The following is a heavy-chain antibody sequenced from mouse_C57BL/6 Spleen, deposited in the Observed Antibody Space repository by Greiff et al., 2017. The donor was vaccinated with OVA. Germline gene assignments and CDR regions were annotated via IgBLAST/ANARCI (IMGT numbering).Heavy chain of an antibody. D-gene: IGHD6-5*01. V-gene: IGHV1-19*01. J-gene: IGHJ4*01. CDR2: INPYNGGT. CDR1: GYTFTDYY. Sequence: EVQLQQSGPVLVKPGASVKMSCKASGYTFTDYYMNWVKQSHGKSLEWIGVINPYNGGTSYNQKFKGKATLTVDKSSSTAYMELNSLTSEDSAVYYCARSYDYEAMDYWGQGTSVTVSS. CDR3: ARSYDYEAMDY.